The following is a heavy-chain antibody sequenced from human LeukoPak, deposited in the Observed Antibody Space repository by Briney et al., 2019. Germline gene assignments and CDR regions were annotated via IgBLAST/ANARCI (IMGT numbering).Heavy chain of an antibody. V-gene: IGHV3-30*02. J-gene: IGHJ4*02. CDR2: IRYDGSNK. D-gene: IGHD5-18*01. Sequence: GGSLRLSCAASEFSVGSNYMTWVRQAPGKGLEWVAFIRYDGSNKYYADSVKGRFTISRDNSKNTLYLQMNSLRAEDTAVYYCAKDPTAMVTGYFDYWGQGTLVTVTS. CDR1: EFSVGSNY. CDR3: AKDPTAMVTGYFDY.